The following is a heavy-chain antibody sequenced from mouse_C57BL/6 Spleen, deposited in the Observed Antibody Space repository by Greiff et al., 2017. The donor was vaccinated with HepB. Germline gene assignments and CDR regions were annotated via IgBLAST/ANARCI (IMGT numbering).Heavy chain of an antibody. V-gene: IGHV1-82*01. CDR3: ARSPSSYWYFDV. CDR2: IYPGDGDT. J-gene: IGHJ1*03. Sequence: QVQLKESGPELVKPGASVKISCKASGYAFSSSWMNWVKQRPGKGLEWIGRIYPGDGDTNYNGKFKGKATLTADKSSSTAYMQLSSLTSEDSAVYFCARSPSSYWYFDVWGTGTTVTVSS. CDR1: GYAFSSSW. D-gene: IGHD1-1*01.